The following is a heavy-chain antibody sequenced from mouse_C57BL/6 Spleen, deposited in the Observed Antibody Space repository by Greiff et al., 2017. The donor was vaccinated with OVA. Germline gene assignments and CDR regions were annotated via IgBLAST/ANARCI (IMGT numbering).Heavy chain of an antibody. D-gene: IGHD1-1*01. CDR1: GFTIKDDY. J-gene: IGHJ3*01. Sequence: VQLQQSGAELVRPGASVKLSCTASGFTIKDDYMHWVKQRPEQGLEWIGWIDPENGDTEYASKFQGKATITADTSSNTAYLQLSSLTSEDTAVYYCTSPHYYGSSSFADWGQGTLVTVSA. CDR3: TSPHYYGSSSFAD. V-gene: IGHV14-4*01. CDR2: IDPENGDT.